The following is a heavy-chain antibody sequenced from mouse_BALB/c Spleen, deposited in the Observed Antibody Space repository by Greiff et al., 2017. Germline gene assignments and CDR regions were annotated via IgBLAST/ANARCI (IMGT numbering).Heavy chain of an antibody. V-gene: IGHV1S56*01. Sequence: VQLQQSGPELVKPGASVKMSCKASGYTFTSYYIHWVKQRPGQGLEWIGWIYPGDGSTKYNEKFKGKTTLTADKSSITAYMLLSSLTSEDSAIYFCARRGRTCYYSMDYWGQGTSVTVSS. CDR2: IYPGDGST. CDR3: ARRGRTCYYSMDY. J-gene: IGHJ4*01. CDR1: GYTFTSYY.